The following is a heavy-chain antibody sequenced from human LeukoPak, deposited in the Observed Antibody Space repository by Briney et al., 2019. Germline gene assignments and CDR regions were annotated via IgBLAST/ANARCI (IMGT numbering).Heavy chain of an antibody. D-gene: IGHD3-10*01. Sequence: SETLSLTCTVSGGSISSYYWSWIRQPPGKGLEWIGYIYHSGSTNYNPSLKSRVTISVDTSKNQCSLKLSSVTAADTAVYYCASGEGGEFFDYWGQGTLVTVSS. CDR3: ASGEGGEFFDY. CDR1: GGSISSYY. V-gene: IGHV4-59*01. CDR2: IYHSGST. J-gene: IGHJ4*02.